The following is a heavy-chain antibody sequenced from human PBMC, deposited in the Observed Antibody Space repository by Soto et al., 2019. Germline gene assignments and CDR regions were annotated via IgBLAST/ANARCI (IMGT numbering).Heavy chain of an antibody. CDR3: AKDTGRWYYDFWSGYYTGRYYYYGMDV. Sequence: GGSLRLSCAASGFTFSSSGMHWVRQAPGKGLERVAVISYDGSNKSYADSVKGRFTISRDNSKNTLYLQMNSLRAEDTAVYYCAKDTGRWYYDFWSGYYTGRYYYYGMDVWGQGTTVTVSS. D-gene: IGHD3-3*01. V-gene: IGHV3-30*18. CDR2: ISYDGSNK. J-gene: IGHJ6*02. CDR1: GFTFSSSG.